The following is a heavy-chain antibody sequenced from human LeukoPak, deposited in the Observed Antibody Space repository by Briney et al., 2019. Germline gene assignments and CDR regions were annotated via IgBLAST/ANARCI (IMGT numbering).Heavy chain of an antibody. Sequence: PSETLSLTCAVYGGSFSGYYWSWIRQPPGKGLEWIGEINHSGSTNYNPSLKSRVTISVDTSKNQFSLKLSSVTAADTAVYYCAGCRYSSRGGWFDPWGQGTLVTVSS. D-gene: IGHD6-13*01. V-gene: IGHV4-34*01. J-gene: IGHJ5*02. CDR3: AGCRYSSRGGWFDP. CDR1: GGSFSGYY. CDR2: INHSGST.